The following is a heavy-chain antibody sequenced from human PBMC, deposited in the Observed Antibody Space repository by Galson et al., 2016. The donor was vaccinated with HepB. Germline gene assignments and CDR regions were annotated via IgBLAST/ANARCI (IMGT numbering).Heavy chain of an antibody. D-gene: IGHD6-19*01. V-gene: IGHV4-34*01. CDR3: ARLGFGWSKTRYYSYGLDV. J-gene: IGHJ6*02. CDR2: INPSGGT. CDR1: GGSFSGHY. Sequence: SETLSLTCAVYGGSFSGHYWTWIRQPPGKGLEWIGEINPSGGTNYKPSLKSRVPMSVDTSKNQFSLEMTSVTAADTAVYYCARLGFGWSKTRYYSYGLDVWGQGTTVTVSS.